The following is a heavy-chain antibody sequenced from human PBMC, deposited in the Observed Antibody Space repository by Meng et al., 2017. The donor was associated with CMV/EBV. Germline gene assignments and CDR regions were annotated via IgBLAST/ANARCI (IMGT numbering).Heavy chain of an antibody. CDR3: ASHVYSSSWYTHYYYYYGMDV. D-gene: IGHD6-13*01. Sequence: ASVKVSCKASGYTFTGYYMHWVRQAPGQGLEWMGWINPNSGGTNYAQKFQGRVTMTRDTSISTAYMELSRLRSDDTVVYYCASHVYSSSWYTHYYYYYGMDVWGQGTTVTVSS. CDR1: GYTFTGYY. CDR2: INPNSGGT. J-gene: IGHJ6*02. V-gene: IGHV1-2*02.